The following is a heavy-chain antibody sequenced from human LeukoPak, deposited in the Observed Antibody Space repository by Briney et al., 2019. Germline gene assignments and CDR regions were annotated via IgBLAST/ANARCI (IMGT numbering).Heavy chain of an antibody. Sequence: GGSLRLSCAASGFTFSSYSMNWVRQAPGKGLEWVSYISSSSSTIYYADSVKGRFTISRDNAKNSLYLQMNSLRAEDTAVYYCARGLSYYYDSSGYLNYWGQGTLVTVSS. J-gene: IGHJ4*02. CDR3: ARGLSYYYDSSGYLNY. V-gene: IGHV3-48*01. D-gene: IGHD3-22*01. CDR2: ISSSSSTI. CDR1: GFTFSSYS.